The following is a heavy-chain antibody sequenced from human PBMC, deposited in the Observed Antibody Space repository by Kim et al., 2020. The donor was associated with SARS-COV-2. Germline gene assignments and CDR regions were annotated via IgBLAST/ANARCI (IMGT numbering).Heavy chain of an antibody. J-gene: IGHJ3*01. CDR2: ISGDGGST. Sequence: GGSLRLFCEASGITLRTYTMFWVRQPPGKGLECVSSISGDGGSTSYANSVKDRFTIFRSNPTNTVYLQMGSLRPDDTAVYYCARGVASMGNAFDVWGQGT. D-gene: IGHD6-6*01. V-gene: IGHV3-64*01. CDR3: ARGVASMGNAFDV. CDR1: GITLRTYT.